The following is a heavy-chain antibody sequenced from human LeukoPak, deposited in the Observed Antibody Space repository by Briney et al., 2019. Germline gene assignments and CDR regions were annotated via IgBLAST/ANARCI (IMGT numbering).Heavy chain of an antibody. J-gene: IGHJ6*04. Sequence: PSETLSLTCTVSGGSISSSSYYWGWIRQPPGKGLEWIGSIYYSGSTYYNPSLKSRVTISVDTSKNQFSLKLSSVTAADTAVYYCARKYSSSVDVWGKGTTVTVSS. D-gene: IGHD6-6*01. CDR3: ARKYSSSVDV. CDR2: IYYSGST. CDR1: GGSISSSSYY. V-gene: IGHV4-39*07.